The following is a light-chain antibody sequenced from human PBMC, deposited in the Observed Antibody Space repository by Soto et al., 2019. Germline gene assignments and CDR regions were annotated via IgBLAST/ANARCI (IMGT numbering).Light chain of an antibody. V-gene: IGLV2-8*01. Sequence: QSALTQPPSASGSPGQSVTISCTGTSSDVGGYNYVSWYQQHPGKAPKLMIYEVSKRPSGVPDRFSGSKSGNTASLTVSGLQAEDEADYYYSSYAGSAYVFGTGTKLTLL. J-gene: IGLJ1*01. CDR2: EVS. CDR1: SSDVGGYNY. CDR3: SSYAGSAYV.